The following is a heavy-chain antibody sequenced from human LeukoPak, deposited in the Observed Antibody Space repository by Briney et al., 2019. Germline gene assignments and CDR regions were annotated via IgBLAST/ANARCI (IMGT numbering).Heavy chain of an antibody. CDR3: ARMGRENQYDY. CDR2: ISNNGGST. V-gene: IGHV3-64*01. J-gene: IGHJ4*02. CDR1: GFTFSSYA. D-gene: IGHD1-14*01. Sequence: GGSLRLSCVASGFTFSSYAMHWVRQAPGKGLEYVSAISNNGGSTYYANSVKGRFTISRDNSKNTLDLQMGSLRAEDMAVYYCARMGRENQYDYWGQGTLVTVSS.